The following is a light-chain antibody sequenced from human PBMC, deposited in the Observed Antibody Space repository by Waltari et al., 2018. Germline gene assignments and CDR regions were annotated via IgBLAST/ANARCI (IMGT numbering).Light chain of an antibody. Sequence: EIVLTQSPVTLYVSPGETATLSCRASESIATNLAWYQHRPGQAPRLLIFHASTRATGIPAKFTGSGSVTEFTLTISSLQSEDFAVYYCQQYNNWPPSTFGQGTKVEI. CDR3: QQYNNWPPST. V-gene: IGKV3-15*01. CDR2: HAS. J-gene: IGKJ1*01. CDR1: ESIATN.